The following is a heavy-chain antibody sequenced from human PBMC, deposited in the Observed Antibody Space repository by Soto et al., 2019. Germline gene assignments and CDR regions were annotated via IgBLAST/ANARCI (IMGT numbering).Heavy chain of an antibody. V-gene: IGHV5-51*01. CDR2: IHPGDSDT. J-gene: IGHJ6*03. D-gene: IGHD6-6*01. CDR3: ARQGIAARYYYYYYMDV. CDR1: VCRVSKYT. Sequence: GASLQISCEGSVCRVSKYTVGWVRQIPEKGLEWMGIIHPGDSDTRYSPSFQGQVTISADKSISTAYLQWSSLKASDTAMYYCARQGIAARYYYYYYMDVWGKGTTVTVSS.